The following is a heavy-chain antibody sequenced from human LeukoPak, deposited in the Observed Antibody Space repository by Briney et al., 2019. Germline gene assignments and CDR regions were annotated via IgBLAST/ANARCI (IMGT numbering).Heavy chain of an antibody. Sequence: GASVKVSCKASGGTFSSYAISWVRQAPGQGLEWMGIINPSGGSTSYAQKFQGRVTMTRDTSTSTVYMELSSLRSEDTAVYYCASGEVPAATIDYWGQGTLVTVSS. CDR1: GGTFSSYA. CDR2: INPSGGST. D-gene: IGHD2-2*01. J-gene: IGHJ4*02. V-gene: IGHV1-46*01. CDR3: ASGEVPAATIDY.